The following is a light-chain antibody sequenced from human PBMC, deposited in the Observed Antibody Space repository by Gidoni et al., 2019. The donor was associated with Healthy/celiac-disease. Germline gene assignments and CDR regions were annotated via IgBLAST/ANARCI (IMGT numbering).Light chain of an antibody. J-gene: IGLJ2*01. CDR3: AAWDDSLSGPNVV. Sequence: QSVLTQPPSASGTPGPRVTISSSGSSSNIGSNYVYWYQQLPGTAPKLLIYRNNQRPSGVPDRFSGSKSGTSASLAISGLRSEDEADYYCAAWDDSLSGPNVVFGGGTKLTVL. CDR1: SSNIGSNY. V-gene: IGLV1-47*01. CDR2: RNN.